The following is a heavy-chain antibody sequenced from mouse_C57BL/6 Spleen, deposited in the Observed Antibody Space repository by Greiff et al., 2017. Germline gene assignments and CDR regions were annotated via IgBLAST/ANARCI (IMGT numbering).Heavy chain of an antibody. J-gene: IGHJ2*01. CDR1: GYAFSSYW. CDR3: AREPYDYSWDY. D-gene: IGHD2-4*01. V-gene: IGHV1-80*01. CDR2: IYPGDGDT. Sequence: VQLQQSGAELVKPGASVKISCKASGYAFSSYWMNWVKQRPGKGLEWIGQIYPGDGDTNYNGKFKGKATLTADKSSSTAYMQLSSLTSEDSAVYFCAREPYDYSWDYWGQGTTLTVSS.